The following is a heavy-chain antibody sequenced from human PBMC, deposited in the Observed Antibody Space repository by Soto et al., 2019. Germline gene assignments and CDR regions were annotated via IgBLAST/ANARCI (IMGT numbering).Heavy chain of an antibody. D-gene: IGHD3-3*01. J-gene: IGHJ6*02. CDR2: INSDGSST. Sequence: GGSLRLSCAASGFTFSSYWMHWVRQAPGKGLVWVSRINSDGSSTSYADSVKGRFTISRDNAKNTLYLQMNSLRAEDTAVYYCASESYYDFWSGPPYGMDVWGQGTTVTAP. CDR3: ASESYYDFWSGPPYGMDV. V-gene: IGHV3-74*01. CDR1: GFTFSSYW.